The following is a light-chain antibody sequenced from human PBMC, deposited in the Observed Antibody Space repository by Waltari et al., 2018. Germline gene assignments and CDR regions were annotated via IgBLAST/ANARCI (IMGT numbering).Light chain of an antibody. Sequence: DIQMPQSPSTLSASVGDSVMFSCRASQSISKWMACYQQKPGKAPKLLSYKASTLESEVPSRFSGSGSGTEVTLTISSLQPEDCATDYCQQYNRYSLLSFGGGTKVEIK. J-gene: IGKJ4*01. V-gene: IGKV1-5*03. CDR3: QQYNRYSLLS. CDR1: QSISKW. CDR2: KAS.